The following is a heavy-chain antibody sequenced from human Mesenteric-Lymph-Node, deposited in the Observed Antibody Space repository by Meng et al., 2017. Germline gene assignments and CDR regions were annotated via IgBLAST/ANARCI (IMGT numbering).Heavy chain of an antibody. CDR3: ARERNYDSISDAFDI. CDR2: MNPNSGNT. V-gene: IGHV1-8*03. CDR1: GYTFTSYD. D-gene: IGHD3-22*01. J-gene: IGHJ3*02. Sequence: ASAKVSCKASGYTFTSYDINWVRQATGQGLEWMGWMNPNSGNTGYAQKFQGRVTITRNTSISTAYMELSSLRSEDTAVYYCARERNYDSISDAFDIWGQGTMVTVSS.